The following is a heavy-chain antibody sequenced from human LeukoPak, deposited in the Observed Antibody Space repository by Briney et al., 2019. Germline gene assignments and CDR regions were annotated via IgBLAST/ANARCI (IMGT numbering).Heavy chain of an antibody. Sequence: ASVKVSCKVSGYTLTELSMHWVRQAPGKGLEWMGGFDPEDGETIYAQKFQGRVTMTEDTSTDTAYMELSSLRSEDTAVYYCXXXAXYDGSGYYHYWGQGTLVTVSS. V-gene: IGHV1-24*01. CDR3: XXXAXYDGSGYYHY. CDR1: GYTLTELS. J-gene: IGHJ4*02. CDR2: FDPEDGET. D-gene: IGHD3-22*01.